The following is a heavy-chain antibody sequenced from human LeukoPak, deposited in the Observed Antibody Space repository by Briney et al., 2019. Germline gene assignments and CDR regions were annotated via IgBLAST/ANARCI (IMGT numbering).Heavy chain of an antibody. Sequence: SETLSLTCTVSGGSLSPCYWTRIRQPPGKGLEWIGYIYHTGTTRYNPSLNSRVTISVETSKNQFSLRLNSVTAADTAIYYCARLDSGDHGNIPHWGQGTLVTVSS. J-gene: IGHJ1*01. D-gene: IGHD1-26*01. CDR1: GGSLSPCY. CDR2: IYHTGTT. V-gene: IGHV4-59*08. CDR3: ARLDSGDHGNIPH.